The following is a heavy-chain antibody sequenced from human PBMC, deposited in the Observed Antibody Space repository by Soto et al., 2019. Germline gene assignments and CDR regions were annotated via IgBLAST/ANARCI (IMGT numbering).Heavy chain of an antibody. V-gene: IGHV1-69*01. CDR2: IITIFGTA. Sequence: QVQLVQSGAEVKKPGSSVKVSCKASGGTFSSYAISWVRQAPGQGLECVGGIITIFGTANYAQKFQGRVTITADESTSTAYMEMSSLRSEDTAVYYCATGIDGNYYYYGMDVWGQGTTGTVSS. J-gene: IGHJ6*02. D-gene: IGHD1-20*01. CDR3: ATGIDGNYYYYGMDV. CDR1: GGTFSSYA.